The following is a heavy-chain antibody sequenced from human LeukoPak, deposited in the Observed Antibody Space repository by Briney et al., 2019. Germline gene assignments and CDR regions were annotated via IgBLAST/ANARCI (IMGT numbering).Heavy chain of an antibody. V-gene: IGHV3-21*01. CDR1: GFTFSSYS. CDR3: ARGGMDYDILTGYVPPL. D-gene: IGHD3-9*01. CDR2: ISTSSSYI. J-gene: IGHJ4*02. Sequence: GGSLRLSCAVSGFTFSSYSMNWVRQAPGKGLEWVSSISTSSSYIYYADSVKGRFTISRDNAKNSLYLQMNSLRAEDTAVYYCARGGMDYDILTGYVPPLWGQGTLVTVSS.